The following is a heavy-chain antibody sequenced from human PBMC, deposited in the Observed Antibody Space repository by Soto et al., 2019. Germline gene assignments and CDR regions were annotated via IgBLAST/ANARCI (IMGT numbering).Heavy chain of an antibody. D-gene: IGHD3-3*01. Sequence: ASETLSLTCAVSGGSISSSNWWSWVRQPPGKGLEWIGEIYHSGSTNYNPSLKSRVTITVDTSKTQFSLKLSSVTAAAPAVYYFPRFLYVFWSGYHYYSYGMDVWGQGTPVTAP. CDR3: PRFLYVFWSGYHYYSYGMDV. CDR2: IYHSGST. V-gene: IGHV4-4*02. J-gene: IGHJ6*02. CDR1: GGSISSSNW.